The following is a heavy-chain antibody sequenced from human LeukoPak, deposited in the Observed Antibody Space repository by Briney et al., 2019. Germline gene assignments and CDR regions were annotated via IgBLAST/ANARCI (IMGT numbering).Heavy chain of an antibody. Sequence: SETLSLTCAVYGESFSGYYWSWIRQPPGKGLEWIGEINHSGSTNYNPSLKSRVTISVDTSKNQFSLKLSSVTAADTAVYYCARRLQWLRRGLVDYWGQGTLVTVSS. D-gene: IGHD3-22*01. CDR2: INHSGST. CDR1: GESFSGYY. J-gene: IGHJ4*02. CDR3: ARRLQWLRRGLVDY. V-gene: IGHV4-34*01.